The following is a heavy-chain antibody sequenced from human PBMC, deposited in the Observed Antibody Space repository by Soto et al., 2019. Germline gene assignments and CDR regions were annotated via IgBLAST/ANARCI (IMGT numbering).Heavy chain of an antibody. J-gene: IGHJ4*02. V-gene: IGHV4-39*01. CDR3: ARPSGSYLYYFDY. CDR2: IYYSGGT. Sequence: QLQLQESGPGLVKPSETLSLTCTVSGGSISSSYYYWGWIRQPPGKGLEWIGSIYYSGGTYYSPSLKSRVTMSADTSKNQFSLKLSSVTAADTAVYYCARPSGSYLYYFDYWGQGTLVTVSS. D-gene: IGHD1-26*01. CDR1: GGSISSSYYY.